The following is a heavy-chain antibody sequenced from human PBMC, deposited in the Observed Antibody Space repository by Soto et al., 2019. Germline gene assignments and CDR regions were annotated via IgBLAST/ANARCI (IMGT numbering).Heavy chain of an antibody. CDR2: VYFSGNT. CDR3: GSVRPSGYVLS. J-gene: IGHJ5*02. CDR1: GGSLSSHY. D-gene: IGHD6-25*01. Sequence: KASETLSLTXTVSGGSLSSHYWTWIRQSPGKGLEWIGYVYFSGNTNYNPSLKSRVTISIDTSKNQFSLRLASVTAADTAFYYCGSVRPSGYVLSWGQGTLVTVSS. V-gene: IGHV4-59*11.